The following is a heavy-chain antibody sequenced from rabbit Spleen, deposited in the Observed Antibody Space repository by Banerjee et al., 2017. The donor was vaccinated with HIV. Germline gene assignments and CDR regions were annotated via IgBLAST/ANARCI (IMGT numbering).Heavy chain of an antibody. V-gene: IGHV1S45*01. CDR3: ARDTSTSFSSYGMDL. Sequence: QLEESGGDLVKPGASLTLTCTASGFSFSNNYVMCWVRQAPGKGLEWIACIDSGSSGFTYFASWAKGRFTISKTSSTSVTLQMTSLTAADTATYFCARDTSTSFSSYGMDLWGPGTLVTVS. CDR1: GFSFSNNYV. CDR2: IDSGSSGFT. D-gene: IGHD1-1*01. J-gene: IGHJ6*01.